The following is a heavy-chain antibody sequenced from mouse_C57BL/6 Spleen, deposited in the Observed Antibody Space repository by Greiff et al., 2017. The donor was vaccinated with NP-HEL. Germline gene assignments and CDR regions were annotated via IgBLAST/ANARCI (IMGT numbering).Heavy chain of an antibody. CDR3: TIYYSNYLFAY. V-gene: IGHV14-4*01. CDR2: IDPENGDT. J-gene: IGHJ3*01. CDR1: GFNIKDDY. D-gene: IGHD2-5*01. Sequence: VQLKQSGAELVRPGASVKLSCTASGFNIKDDYMHWVKQRPEQGLEWIGWIDPENGDTEYASKFQGKATITADTSSNTAYLQLSSLTSEDTAVYYCTIYYSNYLFAYWGQGTLVTVSA.